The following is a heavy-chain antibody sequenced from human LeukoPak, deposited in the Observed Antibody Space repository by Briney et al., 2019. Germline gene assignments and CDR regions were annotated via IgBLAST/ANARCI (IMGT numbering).Heavy chain of an antibody. V-gene: IGHV4-31*03. D-gene: IGHD2-2*01. Sequence: SQTLSLTCNVSGVSVSDGRYYWPWIRQHPGKGLEWIVYKYYSGSAKYNPSLKSRLTISIDTSKNQFSLHLSSVTAADTATYYCATPYCSSISCLDVFNMWGQGTRVTVSS. CDR2: KYYSGSA. CDR1: GVSVSDGRYY. J-gene: IGHJ3*02. CDR3: ATPYCSSISCLDVFNM.